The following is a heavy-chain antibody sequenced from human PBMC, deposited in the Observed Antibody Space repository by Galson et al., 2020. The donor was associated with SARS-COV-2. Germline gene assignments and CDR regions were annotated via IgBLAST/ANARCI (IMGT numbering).Heavy chain of an antibody. Sequence: SETLSLTCTVSGGSISSSSYYWGWIRQPPGKGLEWIGSIYYSGSTYYNPSLKSRVTISVDTSKNQFSLKLSSVTAADTAVYYCAREHGDGVGDYWGQGTLVTVSS. V-gene: IGHV4-39*07. D-gene: IGHD4-17*01. CDR2: IYYSGST. CDR1: GGSISSSSYY. CDR3: AREHGDGVGDY. J-gene: IGHJ4*02.